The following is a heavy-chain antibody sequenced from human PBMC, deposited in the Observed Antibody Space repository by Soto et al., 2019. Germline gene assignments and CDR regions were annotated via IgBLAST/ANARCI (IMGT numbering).Heavy chain of an antibody. CDR3: AKKVNSGSGSQYFDY. J-gene: IGHJ4*02. D-gene: IGHD3-10*01. Sequence: GCLIIPCTASGFTFSSYSMSGVRQAPGKGLEWVSVFRTSGDGGTTYYADSVKGRFTISRDNSKNTLFLQMNSLRAEDTAIYYCAKKVNSGSGSQYFDYWGQGTLVTVSS. V-gene: IGHV3-23*01. CDR1: GFTFSSYS. CDR2: FRTSGDGGTT.